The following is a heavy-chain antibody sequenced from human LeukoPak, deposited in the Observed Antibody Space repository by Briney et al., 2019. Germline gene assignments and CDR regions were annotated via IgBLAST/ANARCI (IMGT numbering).Heavy chain of an antibody. CDR3: ARGQYYDFWSGYYYSPHFDY. D-gene: IGHD3-3*01. Sequence: GSVRVSCKASGYTFTGYNIHWVRQAPGQGLEWMGWINPNSGGTNYAQTLQGRVTMTRDTSISTAYMELNRLRSDDTAVYYCARGQYYDFWSGYYYSPHFDYWGQGTLVTVPS. CDR2: INPNSGGT. V-gene: IGHV1-2*02. CDR1: GYTFTGYN. J-gene: IGHJ4*02.